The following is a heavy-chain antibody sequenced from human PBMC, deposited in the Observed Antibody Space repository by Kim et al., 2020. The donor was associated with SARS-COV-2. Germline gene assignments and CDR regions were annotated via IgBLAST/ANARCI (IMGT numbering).Heavy chain of an antibody. Sequence: ASVKVSCKASGYTFTSYGISWVRQAPGQGLEWMGWISAYHGNTNYAQKLQGRVTMTTDTSTSTAYMELRSLRSDDTAVYYCARDRRITMVRGSGDPHWFDPWGQGTLVTVSS. D-gene: IGHD3-10*01. CDR1: GYTFTSYG. CDR2: ISAYHGNT. V-gene: IGHV1-18*01. CDR3: ARDRRITMVRGSGDPHWFDP. J-gene: IGHJ5*02.